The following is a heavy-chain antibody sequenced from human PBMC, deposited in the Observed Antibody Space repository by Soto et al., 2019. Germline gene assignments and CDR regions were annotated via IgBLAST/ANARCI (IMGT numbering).Heavy chain of an antibody. Sequence: QVQLVQSGAEVKKPGASVKVSCKASGYTFTSYAMHWVRQAPGQRLEWMGWINAGNGNTKYSQKFQGRVTITRDTSASTADMELSRLRSEDTAVYYCARGVWGHGSWSYLLGYWGQGTLVTVSS. CDR3: ARGVWGHGSWSYLLGY. CDR2: INAGNGNT. CDR1: GYTFTSYA. V-gene: IGHV1-3*01. D-gene: IGHD3-10*01. J-gene: IGHJ4*02.